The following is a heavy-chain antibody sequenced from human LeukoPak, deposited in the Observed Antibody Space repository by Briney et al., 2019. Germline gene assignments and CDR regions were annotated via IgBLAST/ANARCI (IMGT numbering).Heavy chain of an antibody. CDR1: GFTFSSCW. CDR2: IYYSGST. Sequence: PGGSLRLSCAAPGFTFSSCWMTWVRQPPGKGLEWIGSIYYSGSTYYNPSLKSRVTISVDTSKNQFSLKLSSVTAADTAVYYCVVVVPAAILYYYYYMDVWGKGTTVTVSS. CDR3: VVVVPAAILYYYYYMDV. D-gene: IGHD2-2*01. J-gene: IGHJ6*03. V-gene: IGHV4-39*01.